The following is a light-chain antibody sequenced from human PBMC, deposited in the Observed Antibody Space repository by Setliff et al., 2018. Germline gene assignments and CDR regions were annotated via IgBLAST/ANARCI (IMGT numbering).Light chain of an antibody. CDR1: SSDIGNFNF. CDR3: SSYTTSSSLYV. J-gene: IGLJ1*01. Sequence: QSALAQPASVSGSPRQSITISCTGTSSDIGNFNFVSWYQQHPGKAPKLIIYEVNIRPSGVSDRFSGSKSGNTASLTISGLQVEDEADYFCSSYTTSSSLYVFGTGTKVTVL. CDR2: EVN. V-gene: IGLV2-14*01.